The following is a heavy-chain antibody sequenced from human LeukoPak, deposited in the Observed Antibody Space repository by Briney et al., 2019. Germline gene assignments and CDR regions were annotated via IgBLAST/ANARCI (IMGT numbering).Heavy chain of an antibody. Sequence: GESLKISCKGSGYSFTSYWIGWVRQMPGKGLEWMGIIYPGDSDTRYSPSFQGQVTISADKSISTAYLQWSSLKASDTAVYYCARPAYCSGGSCHRDYWGQGTLVTVSS. V-gene: IGHV5-51*01. CDR2: IYPGDSDT. CDR3: ARPAYCSGGSCHRDY. CDR1: GYSFTSYW. J-gene: IGHJ4*02. D-gene: IGHD2-15*01.